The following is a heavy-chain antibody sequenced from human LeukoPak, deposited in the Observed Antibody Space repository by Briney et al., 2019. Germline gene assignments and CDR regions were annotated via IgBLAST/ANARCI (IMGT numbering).Heavy chain of an antibody. CDR1: GGTFSSYA. Sequence: ASVKVSCKASGGTFSSYAISWVRQAPGQGLEWMGGIIPIFGTANYAQKFQGRVTITTDESTSTAYMELSSLRSEDTAVYYRAIGDYGSVIRYFDYWGQGTLVTVSS. V-gene: IGHV1-69*05. CDR3: AIGDYGSVIRYFDY. CDR2: IIPIFGTA. J-gene: IGHJ4*02. D-gene: IGHD4-17*01.